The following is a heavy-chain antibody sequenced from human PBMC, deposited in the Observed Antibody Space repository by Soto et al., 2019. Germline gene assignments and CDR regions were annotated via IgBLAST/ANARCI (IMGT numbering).Heavy chain of an antibody. J-gene: IGHJ4*02. V-gene: IGHV1-69*01. Sequence: QVQLVQSGAEVKKPGSSVTVSCKASGDAFTNYIFDWVRQAPGQGLEWMGGIIPMFGTPKYAQTFQDRVTISADVSTGTAYLELTSLRFDDTAVYYCARGRDQPPVGLYFASWGEGTRVTVSS. CDR3: ARGRDQPPVGLYFAS. D-gene: IGHD1-26*01. CDR1: GDAFTNYI. CDR2: IIPMFGTP.